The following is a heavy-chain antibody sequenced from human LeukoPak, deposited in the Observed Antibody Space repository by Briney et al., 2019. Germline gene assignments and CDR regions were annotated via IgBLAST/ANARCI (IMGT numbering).Heavy chain of an antibody. J-gene: IGHJ4*02. D-gene: IGHD6-19*01. Sequence: PGGSLRLSCAASGFTFSSYSMNWVRQAPGKGLEGVSSISSSSSYIYYADSVKGRFTISRDNAKNSLYLQMNSLRAEDTAVYYCARDWAVAGKGYYFDYWGREPWSPSPQ. CDR3: ARDWAVAGKGYYFDY. CDR2: ISSSSSYI. V-gene: IGHV3-21*01. CDR1: GFTFSSYS.